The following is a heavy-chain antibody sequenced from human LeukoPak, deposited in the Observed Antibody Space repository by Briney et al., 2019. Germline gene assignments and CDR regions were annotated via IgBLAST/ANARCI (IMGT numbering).Heavy chain of an antibody. CDR1: GYTFTSYD. V-gene: IGHV1-8*01. D-gene: IGHD6-19*01. CDR2: MNPNSGNT. Sequence: APVKVSCKASGYTFTSYDINWVRQAPGQGLEWMGWMNPNSGNTGYAQKFQGRVTMTRNTSISTAYMELSSLKSEDTAVYYCARDRIAVAGQQSYYYYGMDVWGQGTTVTVSS. CDR3: ARDRIAVAGQQSYYYYGMDV. J-gene: IGHJ6*02.